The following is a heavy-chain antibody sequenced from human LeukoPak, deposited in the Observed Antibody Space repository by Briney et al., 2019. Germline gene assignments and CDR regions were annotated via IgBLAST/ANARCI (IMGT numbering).Heavy chain of an antibody. J-gene: IGHJ4*02. CDR1: GYTFSGFY. V-gene: IGHV1-46*01. CDR2: IKVSGGRT. CDR3: ARELPESYYFDN. Sequence: ASVKVSCKASGYTFSGFYVHWVRQAPGQGLEWMGIIKVSGGRTEYAQKFQGRVTVTRDMSTSTVYMELNNLRSEDTAVYYCARELPESYYFDNWGQGTLVTVSS.